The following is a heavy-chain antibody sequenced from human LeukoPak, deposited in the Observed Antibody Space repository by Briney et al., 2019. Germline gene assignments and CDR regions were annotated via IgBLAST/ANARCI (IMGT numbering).Heavy chain of an antibody. Sequence: SGTLSLTCTVSGGSISSSNWWSWVRQPPGRGLEWIGEIYHSGSTNYNPSLKSRVTISVDTSKNQFSLKLSSVTAADTAVYYCAREGGSGSYGKNDYWGQGTLVTVSS. D-gene: IGHD1-26*01. CDR2: IYHSGST. J-gene: IGHJ4*02. CDR3: AREGGSGSYGKNDY. V-gene: IGHV4-4*02. CDR1: GGSISSSNW.